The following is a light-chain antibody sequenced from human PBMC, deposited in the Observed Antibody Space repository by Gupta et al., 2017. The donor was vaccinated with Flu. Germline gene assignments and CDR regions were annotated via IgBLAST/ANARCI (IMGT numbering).Light chain of an antibody. V-gene: IGLV3-9*01. Sequence: ALGQTARLTCGGDSIGSRSVNWYQQKAGQAPKLVIYRDSNRPPGIPDRFSASNSKNTATLTITGAQGGDEADYHCQVWASSTAVFGGGTKLTVL. CDR2: RDS. CDR1: SIGSRS. CDR3: QVWASSTAV. J-gene: IGLJ2*01.